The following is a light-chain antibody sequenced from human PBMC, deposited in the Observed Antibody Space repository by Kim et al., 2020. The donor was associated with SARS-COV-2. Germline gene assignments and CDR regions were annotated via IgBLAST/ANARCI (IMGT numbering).Light chain of an antibody. J-gene: IGLJ3*02. Sequence: QSALTQPASVSGSLGQSITISCTGASSVVRDYYVSWYQQHPGKAPKLLIYAVTNRPSGISNRFSGSKSGNTASLTISGLQAEDEAYYYCTSWTTSSALVFGGGTKVTVL. CDR1: SSVVRDYY. CDR2: AVT. V-gene: IGLV2-14*03. CDR3: TSWTTSSALV.